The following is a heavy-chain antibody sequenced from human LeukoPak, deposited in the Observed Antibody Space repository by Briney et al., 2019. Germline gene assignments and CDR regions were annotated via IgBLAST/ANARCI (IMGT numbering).Heavy chain of an antibody. V-gene: IGHV3-21*01. CDR2: ISSSSSYI. CDR1: GFTFSSYS. Sequence: PGGSLRLSCAAPGFTFSSYSMNWVRQAPGKGLEWVSSISSSSSYIYYADSVKGRFTISRDNAKNSLYLQMNSLRAEDTAVYYCARALPNKDIVVVVAAKPNWFDPWGQGTLVTVSS. J-gene: IGHJ5*02. CDR3: ARALPNKDIVVVVAAKPNWFDP. D-gene: IGHD2-15*01.